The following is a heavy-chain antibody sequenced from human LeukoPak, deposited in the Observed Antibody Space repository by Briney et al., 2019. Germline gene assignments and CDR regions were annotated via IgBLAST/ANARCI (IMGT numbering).Heavy chain of an antibody. CDR2: INAGNGNT. D-gene: IGHD2-8*01. Sequence: ASVKVSCKASGYTFTSYAMHWVRQAPGQRLEWMGWINAGNGNTKYSQKFQGRVTITRDTSASTVYMELSSLRSEDTAVYYCAREEGGLKNDALDIWGQGTMVTVSS. V-gene: IGHV1-3*01. CDR3: AREEGGLKNDALDI. CDR1: GYTFTSYA. J-gene: IGHJ3*02.